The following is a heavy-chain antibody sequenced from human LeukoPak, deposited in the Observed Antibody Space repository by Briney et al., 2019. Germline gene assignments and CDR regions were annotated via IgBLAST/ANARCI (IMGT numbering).Heavy chain of an antibody. CDR3: AKSPQTGIWFGELYGDY. D-gene: IGHD3-10*01. Sequence: GSLRLSCAASGFTFSSYGMHWVRQAPGKGLEWVAFIRYDGSNKYYADSVKGRFTISRDNSKNTLYLQMNSLRAEDTAVYYCAKSPQTGIWFGELYGDYWGQGTLVTVSS. CDR2: IRYDGSNK. J-gene: IGHJ4*02. V-gene: IGHV3-30*02. CDR1: GFTFSSYG.